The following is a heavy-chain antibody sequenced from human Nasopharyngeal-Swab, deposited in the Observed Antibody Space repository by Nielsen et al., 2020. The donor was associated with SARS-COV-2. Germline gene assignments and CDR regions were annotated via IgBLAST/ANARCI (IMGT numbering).Heavy chain of an antibody. Sequence: SETLSLTCTVSGGSISSSSYYWGWIRQPPGKGLEWIGSIYYSGSTYYNPSLKSRVTISVDTSKNQFSLKLSSVTAADTAVYYCARGSYSRYWGQGTLVTVSS. CDR3: ARGSYSRY. D-gene: IGHD1-26*01. J-gene: IGHJ4*02. V-gene: IGHV4-39*01. CDR1: GGSISSSSYY. CDR2: IYYSGST.